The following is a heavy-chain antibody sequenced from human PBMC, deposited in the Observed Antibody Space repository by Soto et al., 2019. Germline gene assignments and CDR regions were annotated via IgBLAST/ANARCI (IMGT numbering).Heavy chain of an antibody. Sequence: EVQLVESGGGLGQPGGSLRLSCAASGFIVSSNYMTWVRQAPGKGLEWVSLIYSGGSTNYADSVKGRFTVSRDSSKNTLYLQMNGLGVEYTAVYYCARELVAAGDCHGGNCNYWGQGTLVTVSS. V-gene: IGHV3-66*01. D-gene: IGHD2-15*01. CDR3: ARELVAAGDCHGGNCNY. CDR1: GFIVSSNY. J-gene: IGHJ4*01. CDR2: IYSGGST.